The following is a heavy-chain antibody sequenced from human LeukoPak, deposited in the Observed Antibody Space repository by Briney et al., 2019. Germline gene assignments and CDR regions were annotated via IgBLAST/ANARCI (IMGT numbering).Heavy chain of an antibody. V-gene: IGHV3-21*01. J-gene: IGHJ5*01. CDR3: ASPGSTVAGGPT. Sequence: KSGGSLRLSCAASGFTFNTYTMTWVRQAPGKGLEWVSSISSSSSYIYYADSVKGRFTISRDNAKNSVYLQMNSLRADDTARYFCASPGSTVAGGPTWGQGSLVTVSS. D-gene: IGHD6-19*01. CDR2: ISSSSSYI. CDR1: GFTFNTYT.